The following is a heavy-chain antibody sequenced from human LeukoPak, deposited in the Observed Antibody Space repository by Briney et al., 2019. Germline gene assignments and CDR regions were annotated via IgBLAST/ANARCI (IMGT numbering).Heavy chain of an antibody. Sequence: PGASLRLSCAASGFTFSSYAMSWVRQAPGKGLEWVSAISGSGGSTYYADSVKGRFTISRDNSKNTLYLQMNSLRAEDTAVYYCAKDRDIVGACYFDYWGQGTLVTVSS. V-gene: IGHV3-23*01. CDR2: ISGSGGST. CDR1: GFTFSSYA. D-gene: IGHD1-26*01. CDR3: AKDRDIVGACYFDY. J-gene: IGHJ4*02.